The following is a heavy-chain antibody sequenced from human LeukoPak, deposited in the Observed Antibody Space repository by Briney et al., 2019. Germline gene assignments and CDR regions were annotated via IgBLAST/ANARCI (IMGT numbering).Heavy chain of an antibody. D-gene: IGHD3-3*01. V-gene: IGHV1-2*02. CDR3: ARALWASHRKFWSGPLHWFDP. CDR1: GYTFTGYY. J-gene: IGHJ5*02. Sequence: ASVKVSCKASGYTFTGYYMHWVRQAPGQGLEWMGWINPNSGGTNYAQKFQGRVTMTRDTSISTAYMELSRLTSDDTAVYYCARALWASHRKFWSGPLHWFDPCGQGTLVTVSS. CDR2: INPNSGGT.